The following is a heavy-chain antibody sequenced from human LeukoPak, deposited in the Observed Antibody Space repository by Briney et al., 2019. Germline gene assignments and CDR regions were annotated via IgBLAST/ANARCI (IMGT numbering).Heavy chain of an antibody. CDR1: GGSLSSSSYS. Sequence: SETLSLTCTVSGGSLSSSSYSWGWIRQPPGKGLEWIVSFYYSGNTDYNPSLKSRLTISVDTSKNQFSLKVNSVTAADTDVYYCARRRFTVVRGLTTHNWLDPWGQGILVTVSS. J-gene: IGHJ5*02. V-gene: IGHV4-39*01. CDR3: ARRRFTVVRGLTTHNWLDP. CDR2: FYYSGNT. D-gene: IGHD3-10*01.